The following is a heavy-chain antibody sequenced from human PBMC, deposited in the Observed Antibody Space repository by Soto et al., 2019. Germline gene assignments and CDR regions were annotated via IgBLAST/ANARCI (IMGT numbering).Heavy chain of an antibody. J-gene: IGHJ4*02. D-gene: IGHD4-17*01. CDR1: GFIFSSYT. CDR3: AREDYAGASPRFDY. V-gene: IGHV3-21*01. CDR2: ISSSSSNI. Sequence: EVQLVESGGGLVKPGGSLRLSCAASGFIFSSYTMTWVRQAPGKGLEWVSSISSSSSNIEYADSVKGRFSVSRDNANNSLFLQINSLRAEDTAVYHCAREDYAGASPRFDYWGLGALVTVSS.